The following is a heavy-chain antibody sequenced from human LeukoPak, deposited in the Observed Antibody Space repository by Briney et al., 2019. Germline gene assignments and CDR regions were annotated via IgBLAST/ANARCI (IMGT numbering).Heavy chain of an antibody. CDR2: IRYDGTNK. CDR3: AKDHANTPVVTN. V-gene: IGHV3-30*02. CDR1: GFTFSSYG. D-gene: IGHD2-21*02. J-gene: IGHJ4*02. Sequence: GGSLRLSCAASGFTFSSYGMHWVRQAPGKGLEWVAFIRYDGTNKYYADSVKGRFTISRDNSKNTVDLQMNNLRVDDTAIYYCAKDHANTPVVTNWGQGILVSVSS.